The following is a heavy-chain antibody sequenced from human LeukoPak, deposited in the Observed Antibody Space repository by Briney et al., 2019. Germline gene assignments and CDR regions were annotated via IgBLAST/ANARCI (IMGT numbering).Heavy chain of an antibody. V-gene: IGHV3-21*01. CDR3: ARGPPGDY. J-gene: IGHJ4*02. Sequence: GGSLRLSCAASGFAVSTNYMTWVRQAPGKGLEWVSSISSSSSYIYYADSVKGRFTISRDNAKNPLYLQMNSLRAEDTAVYYCARGPPGDYWGQGTLVTVSS. CDR2: ISSSSSYI. CDR1: GFAVSTNY.